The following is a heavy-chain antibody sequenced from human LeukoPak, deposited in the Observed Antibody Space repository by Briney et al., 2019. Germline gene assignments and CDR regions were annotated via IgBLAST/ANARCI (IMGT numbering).Heavy chain of an antibody. D-gene: IGHD2-2*01. V-gene: IGHV3-11*04. CDR2: ISGDSSTI. Sequence: PGGSLRLSCAASGFTFSGYYMSWLRQAPGKRLEWVSYISGDSSTIYYADSVKGRFTISRDNAKNSLYLQMNSLRTEDTAVYYCANTEYQRLGTDYWGQGTLVTVSS. J-gene: IGHJ4*02. CDR1: GFTFSGYY. CDR3: ANTEYQRLGTDY.